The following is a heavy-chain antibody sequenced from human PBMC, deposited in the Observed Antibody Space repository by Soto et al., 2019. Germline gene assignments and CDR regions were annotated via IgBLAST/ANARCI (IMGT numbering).Heavy chain of an antibody. D-gene: IGHD2-21*01. CDR2: MHYSGKS. V-gene: IGHV4-39*01. CDR3: ARLLRTFVGPNWFDL. CDR1: GGSISSSSYY. Sequence: QLQLQESGPGLLKPSETLSLTCSVSGGSISSSSYYWGWVRQPPGKGLEWIGSMHYSGKSDFNPSLQSRVPISGDPSQNQCSLKLTSVTAADAAVYYCARLLRTFVGPNWFDLWGRGTLVTVSS. J-gene: IGHJ5*02.